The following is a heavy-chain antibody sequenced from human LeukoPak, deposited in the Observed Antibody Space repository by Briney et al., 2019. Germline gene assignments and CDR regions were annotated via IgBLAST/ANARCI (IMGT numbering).Heavy chain of an antibody. CDR3: AISRGQLADY. CDR1: GYSFTSYW. V-gene: IGHV5-10-1*01. CDR2: IDPSDSYT. J-gene: IGHJ4*02. D-gene: IGHD6-13*01. Sequence: GESLKISCKGSGYSFTSYWISWLRQMPGKGLEWMGRIDPSDSYTNYSPSFQGHVTISADESISTAYLQWSSLKASDTAMYYCAISRGQLADYWGQGTLVTVSS.